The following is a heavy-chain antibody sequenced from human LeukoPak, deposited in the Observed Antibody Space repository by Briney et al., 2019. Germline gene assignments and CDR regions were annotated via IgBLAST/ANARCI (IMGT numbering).Heavy chain of an antibody. D-gene: IGHD3-3*01. CDR2: IYYSGST. CDR1: GGSLSSSSYY. V-gene: IGHV4-30-4*08. Sequence: SETLSLTCTVSGGSLSSSSYYWGWIRQPPGKGLEWIGYIYYSGSTYYNPSLKSRVTISVDTSKNQFSLKLSSVTAADTAVYYCARLDYDFWSGYYRPREWADSPIDYWGQGTLVTVSS. CDR3: ARLDYDFWSGYYRPREWADSPIDY. J-gene: IGHJ4*02.